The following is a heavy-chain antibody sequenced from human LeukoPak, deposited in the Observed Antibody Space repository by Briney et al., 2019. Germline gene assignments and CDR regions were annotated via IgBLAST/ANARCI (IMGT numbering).Heavy chain of an antibody. CDR1: GFTFSIFW. J-gene: IGHJ4*02. CDR2: INTDGTST. V-gene: IGHV3-74*01. D-gene: IGHD2-8*01. CDR3: TRRTSVLPFDY. Sequence: GGSLRLSCAASGFTFSIFWMHWVRQAPGKGLVWVSRINTDGTSTTYADSVKGRFTISRDNAKNTLYLQMNSLRAEDTAVYYCTRRTSVLPFDYWGQGTLVTVSS.